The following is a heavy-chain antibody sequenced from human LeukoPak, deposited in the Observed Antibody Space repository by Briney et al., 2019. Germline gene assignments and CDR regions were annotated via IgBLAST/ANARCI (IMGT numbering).Heavy chain of an antibody. J-gene: IGHJ4*02. CDR2: TYYMSKWYN. CDR1: GDSVSINRGA. CDR3: ARDQDDSSGYYSYFDY. D-gene: IGHD3-22*01. Sequence: SQTLSLTCAISGDSVSINRGAWNWIRQSPSRGLEWLGRTYYMSKWYNDYAVSVKSRITINPDTPKNQFSLQLNSVTPEDTAIYYCARDQDDSSGYYSYFDYWGQGTLVTVSS. V-gene: IGHV6-1*01.